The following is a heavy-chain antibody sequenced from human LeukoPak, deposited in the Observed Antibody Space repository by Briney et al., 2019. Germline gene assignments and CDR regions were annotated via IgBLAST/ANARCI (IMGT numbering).Heavy chain of an antibody. CDR1: GFTFSDYY. CDR2: ISSTSSYT. V-gene: IGHV3-11*03. D-gene: IGHD5-12*01. Sequence: PGGSLRPSCAASGFTFSDYYMSWIRQAPGEGLEWVSYISSTSSYTNYADSVKGRFTISRDNAKNSLHLQMNSLRAEDTAVYYCARSYGWLPGGMWGQGTLVTVSS. J-gene: IGHJ4*02. CDR3: ARSYGWLPGGM.